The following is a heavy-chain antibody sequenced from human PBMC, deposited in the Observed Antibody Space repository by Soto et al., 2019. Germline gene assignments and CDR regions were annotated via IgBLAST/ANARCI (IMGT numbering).Heavy chain of an antibody. J-gene: IGHJ6*02. CDR2: VNKSGTT. CDR3: GRDIVTVIGGKLYSYFGMDV. D-gene: IGHD3-10*01. CDR1: GGSFSEYY. Sequence: SETLSLTCAVGGGSFSEYYWRWIRQPPGGGREWIGEVNKSGTTPNNTTLKTRLNITKATPKNQLSLRRTAVTAADTATYYVGRDIVTVIGGKLYSYFGMDVSGPGTTVNVSS. V-gene: IGHV4-34*01.